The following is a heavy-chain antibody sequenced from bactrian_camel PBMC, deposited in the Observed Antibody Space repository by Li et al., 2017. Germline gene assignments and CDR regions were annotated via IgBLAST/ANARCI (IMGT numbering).Heavy chain of an antibody. CDR1: GYTYHPYC. J-gene: IGHJ4*01. CDR3: AADEYGGSCLSPSYRY. D-gene: IGHD6*01. Sequence: VQLVESGGGSVQAGGSLKLSCVVSGYTYHPYCMAWFRQAPGKEREAVATTYIDQDRIDRIEDTWYADSVKGRFTLSRDNAKNALSLDMTSLKPEDTAVYYCAADEYGGSCLSPSYRYWGQGTQVTVS. CDR2: TYIDQDRIDRIEDT. V-gene: IGHV3-2*01.